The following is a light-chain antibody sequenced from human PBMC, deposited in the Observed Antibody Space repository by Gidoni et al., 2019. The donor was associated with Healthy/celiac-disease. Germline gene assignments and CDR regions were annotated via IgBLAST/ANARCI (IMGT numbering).Light chain of an antibody. Sequence: QSALTQPASVSGSPAQSITISCTGTSSDVGSYNLVSWYQQHPGKAPKLMIYEGSKRPSGVSNRFSGPKSGNTASLTISGLQAEDEADYYCCSYAGSSTLVFGGGTKLTVL. CDR2: EGS. CDR3: CSYAGSSTLV. CDR1: SSDVGSYNL. J-gene: IGLJ2*01. V-gene: IGLV2-23*01.